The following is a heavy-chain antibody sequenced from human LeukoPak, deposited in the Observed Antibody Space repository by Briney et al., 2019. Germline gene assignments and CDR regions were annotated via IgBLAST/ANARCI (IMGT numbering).Heavy chain of an antibody. CDR1: GFTFSSYG. Sequence: PGRSLRLSCAASGFTFSSYGMHWVRQAPGKGLEWVAFIWYDGSNKYYADSVKGRFTISRDNSKNTLYLQMNSLRAEDTAVYYCARDHGGSSGYTFDYWGQGTLVTVSS. CDR2: IWYDGSNK. D-gene: IGHD3-22*01. CDR3: ARDHGGSSGYTFDY. J-gene: IGHJ4*02. V-gene: IGHV3-33*01.